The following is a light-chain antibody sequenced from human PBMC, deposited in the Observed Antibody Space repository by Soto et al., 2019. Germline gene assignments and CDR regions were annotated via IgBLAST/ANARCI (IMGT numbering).Light chain of an antibody. V-gene: IGKV1-5*01. CDR3: QQRSNSIT. J-gene: IGKJ5*01. Sequence: GDRVPIPCRASQSISSWLTWYQQKPGKAPKLLIYDASSLESGVPSRFSGSGSGTEFTLTISCLQPDDFATYYCQQRSNSITFGQGTRLEI. CDR1: QSISSW. CDR2: DAS.